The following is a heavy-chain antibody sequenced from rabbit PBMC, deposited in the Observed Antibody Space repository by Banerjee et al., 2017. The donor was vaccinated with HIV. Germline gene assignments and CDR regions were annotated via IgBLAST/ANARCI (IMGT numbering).Heavy chain of an antibody. CDR1: GFSFSNKAV. J-gene: IGHJ4*01. CDR2: INAVTGKA. V-gene: IGHV1S45*01. CDR3: ARVYATSSGYYNL. D-gene: IGHD1-1*01. Sequence: QEQLKESGGGLVQPGGSLKLSCTASGFSFSNKAVMCWVRQAPGKGLEWIACINAVTGKAVYASWAKGRFTFSKTSSTTVTLQMTSLTAADTATYFCARVYATSSGYYNLWGPGTLVTVS.